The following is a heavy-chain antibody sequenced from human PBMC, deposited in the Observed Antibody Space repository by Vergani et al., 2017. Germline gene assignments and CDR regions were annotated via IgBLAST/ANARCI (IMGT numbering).Heavy chain of an antibody. V-gene: IGHV1-2*02. CDR2: ISPNSGGT. Sequence: QMQLVQSGAEVKKPGASVKVSCKASGHIFTDQYIHWVRQAPGQGLEYMGWISPNSGGTNYAQKFQGRVTMTRDTSISTDYMELSNLRSDDTAVYYCARGQGVYYDTTGYFNWFDPWGQGTLVTVSS. CDR1: GHIFTDQY. D-gene: IGHD3-22*01. CDR3: ARGQGVYYDTTGYFNWFDP. J-gene: IGHJ5*02.